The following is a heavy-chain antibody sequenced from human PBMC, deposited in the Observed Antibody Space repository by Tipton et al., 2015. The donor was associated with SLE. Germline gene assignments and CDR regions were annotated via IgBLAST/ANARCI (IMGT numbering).Heavy chain of an antibody. CDR3: ARLDYSGSLGAFDI. CDR2: INHSGST. D-gene: IGHD1-26*01. J-gene: IGHJ3*02. V-gene: IGHV4-34*01. CDR1: GGSFSGYY. Sequence: TLSLTCAVYGGSFSGYYWSWIRQPPGKGLEWIGEINHSGSTNYNPSLKSRVTISVDTSKNQFSLKLSSVTAADTAVYYCARLDYSGSLGAFDIWGQGTMVTVSS.